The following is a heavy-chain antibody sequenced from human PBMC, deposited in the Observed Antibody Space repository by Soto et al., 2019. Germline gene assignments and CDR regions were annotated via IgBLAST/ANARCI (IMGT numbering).Heavy chain of an antibody. CDR3: AKGMGGESSGWFDY. V-gene: IGHV3-23*01. J-gene: IGHJ4*02. D-gene: IGHD6-19*01. Sequence: EVQLLESGGGLVRPGGSLRLSCAASGFGVSSYAMSWVRQAPGKGLEGVSVISGSGNSTNYADSVTGRFTISRDKSKNMLYLQMNSLRAEDTAVYYCAKGMGGESSGWFDYWGQGTLVTVSS. CDR1: GFGVSSYA. CDR2: ISGSGNST.